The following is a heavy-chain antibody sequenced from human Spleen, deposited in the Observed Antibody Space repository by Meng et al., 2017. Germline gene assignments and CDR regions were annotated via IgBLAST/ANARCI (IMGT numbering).Heavy chain of an antibody. D-gene: IGHD4-17*01. V-gene: IGHV4-61*02. CDR2: IDVSGST. Sequence: LRLSCTVSGDSISSGIYYWSWIRQPAGKRLEWLGRIDVSGSTNYNPSLRSRATVSVDTSNNHISLRLASVTAADTAVYFCARGSAGDYYFDSWGQGTVVTGSS. CDR3: ARGSAGDYYFDS. J-gene: IGHJ4*02. CDR1: GDSISSGIYY.